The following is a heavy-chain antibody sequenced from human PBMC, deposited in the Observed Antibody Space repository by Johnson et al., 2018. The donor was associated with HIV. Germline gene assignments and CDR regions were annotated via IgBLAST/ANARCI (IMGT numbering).Heavy chain of an antibody. D-gene: IGHD6-13*01. J-gene: IGHJ3*02. V-gene: IGHV3-20*04. CDR3: ARRRSYSSSWEPPDDAFDI. CDR2: INWNGGST. CDR1: GFTFDDYA. Sequence: VQLVESGGVVVQPGGSLRLSCAASGFTFDDYAMHWVRQPPGKGLEWVSGINWNGGSTGYADSVKGRFTISRDNAKNSLYLQINSLRAEDTALYCCARRRSYSSSWEPPDDAFDIWGQGTMVTVSS.